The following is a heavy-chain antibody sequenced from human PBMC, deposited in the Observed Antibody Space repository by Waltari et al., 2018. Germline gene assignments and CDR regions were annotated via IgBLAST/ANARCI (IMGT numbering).Heavy chain of an antibody. J-gene: IGHJ4*02. V-gene: IGHV3-48*01. CDR2: ISSSSSTK. D-gene: IGHD6-13*01. CDR1: GFTFSSYS. CDR3: ANHRIAAAGTEEI. Sequence: EVQLVESGGGLVQPGGSLRLSCAASGFTFSSYSMNWVRQAPGKGRELISYISSSSSTKYYADSVKGRFTISRDNAKNSLYLQMNSLRAEDTAVYYCANHRIAAAGTEEIWGQGTLVTVSS.